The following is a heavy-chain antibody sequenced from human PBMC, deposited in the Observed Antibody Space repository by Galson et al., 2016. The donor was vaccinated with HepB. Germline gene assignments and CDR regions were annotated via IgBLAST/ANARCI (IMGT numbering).Heavy chain of an antibody. Sequence: SLRLSCAASGFTFSSYSMHWVRQAPGKGLEWVASTWYDGSKPYYAESVRGRFTISRDNSKNTLYLQMSSLRAEDTAVYYCSREPSTFEPQNNYGAFDLWGHGTVVTVSS. CDR1: GFTFSSYS. CDR2: TWYDGSKP. J-gene: IGHJ3*01. D-gene: IGHD3-3*02. CDR3: SREPSTFEPQNNYGAFDL. V-gene: IGHV3-33*01.